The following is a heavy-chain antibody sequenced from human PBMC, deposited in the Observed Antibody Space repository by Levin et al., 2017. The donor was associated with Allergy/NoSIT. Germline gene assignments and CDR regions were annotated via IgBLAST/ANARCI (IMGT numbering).Heavy chain of an antibody. CDR1: GGSFSGYY. J-gene: IGHJ6*04. CDR2: INHSGST. CDR3: ARYHRIAALDV. D-gene: IGHD6-6*01. Sequence: SQTLSLTCAVYGGSFSGYYWSWIRQPPGKGLEWIGEINHSGSTNYNPSLKSRVTISVDTSKNQFSLKLSSVTAADTAVYYCARYHRIAALDVWGKGTTVTVSS. V-gene: IGHV4-34*01.